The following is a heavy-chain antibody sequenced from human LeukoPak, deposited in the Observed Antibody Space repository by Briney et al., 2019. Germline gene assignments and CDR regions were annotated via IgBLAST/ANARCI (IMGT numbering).Heavy chain of an antibody. D-gene: IGHD5-24*01. CDR1: GGSISSSY. Sequence: SETLSLTCTVSGGSISSSYWIWIRQPPGKGLEWIGFIYYSGSTSYNPSLNSRVTISLDTSKNQFSLKLSSATAADTAVYYCARGRDGYRHFDYWGQGTLVTVSS. CDR2: IYYSGST. CDR3: ARGRDGYRHFDY. V-gene: IGHV4-59*01. J-gene: IGHJ4*02.